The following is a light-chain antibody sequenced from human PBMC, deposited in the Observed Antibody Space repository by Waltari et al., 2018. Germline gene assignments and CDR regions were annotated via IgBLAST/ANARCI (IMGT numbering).Light chain of an antibody. CDR2: AVS. CDR3: QHQYTAPFT. CDR1: QTINNY. V-gene: IGKV1-39*01. Sequence: DIQMTQSLSSLSASVGDRVTITCRASQTINNYLSWFRQKPGKAAELIIYAVSSLQSGVPSRFSGSGSGTDFTLTINSLQPEDFATYYCQHQYTAPFTFGPGTKVDVK. J-gene: IGKJ3*01.